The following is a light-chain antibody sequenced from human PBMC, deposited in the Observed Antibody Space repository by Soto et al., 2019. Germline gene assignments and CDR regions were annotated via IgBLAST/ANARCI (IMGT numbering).Light chain of an antibody. J-gene: IGLJ1*01. CDR1: SSVVGGYNY. Sequence: QSALTQPPSASGSPGQSVTISCTGTSSVVGGYNYVSWYQQHPGKAPKLMIYEVSKRPSGVPDRFSGSKSGNTASLTVSGLQAEDEADYYCNSYAGSNDFLFGTGAKLTVL. CDR2: EVS. V-gene: IGLV2-8*01. CDR3: NSYAGSNDFL.